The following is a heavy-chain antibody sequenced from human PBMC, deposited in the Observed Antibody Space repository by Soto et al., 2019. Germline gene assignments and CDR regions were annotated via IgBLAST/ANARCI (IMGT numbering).Heavy chain of an antibody. J-gene: IGHJ6*02. CDR2: ISGSGGST. CDR3: AKAGAQYYDFWSGYNYYYGMDV. Sequence: GGSLRLSCAASGFTFSSYAMSWVRQAPGKGLEWVSAISGSGGSTYYADSVKGRFTISRDNSKNTLYLQMNSLRAEDTAVYYCAKAGAQYYDFWSGYNYYYGMDVWGQGTTVTVSS. D-gene: IGHD3-3*01. CDR1: GFTFSSYA. V-gene: IGHV3-23*01.